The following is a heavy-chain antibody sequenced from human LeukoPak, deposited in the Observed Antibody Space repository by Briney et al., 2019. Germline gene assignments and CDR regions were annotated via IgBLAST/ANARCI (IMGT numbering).Heavy chain of an antibody. Sequence: KPGGSLRLSCAASRFTFSGYYMTWIRQAPGKGLECVSYISSSSHYTNYPDSVKGRFTIPRDNAKNSLYLQMNSLRAEDTAVYFCARVKVGATNRFDYWGQGTLVTVSS. V-gene: IGHV3-11*05. CDR3: ARVKVGATNRFDY. D-gene: IGHD1-26*01. CDR2: ISSSSHYT. J-gene: IGHJ4*02. CDR1: RFTFSGYY.